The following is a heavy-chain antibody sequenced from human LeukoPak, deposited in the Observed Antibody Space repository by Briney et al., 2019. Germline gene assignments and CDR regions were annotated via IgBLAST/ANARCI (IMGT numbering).Heavy chain of an antibody. CDR1: GFTFGDYA. D-gene: IGHD2-2*02. CDR3: ASIVVVPAAIS. J-gene: IGHJ5*02. Sequence: GGSLRLSCSTSGFTFGDYAMSWVRQAPGKGLEWVSYISSSGSTIYYADSVKGRFTISRDNAKNSLYLQMNSLRAEDTAVYYCASIVVVPAAISWGQGTLVTVSS. CDR2: ISSSGSTI. V-gene: IGHV3-48*03.